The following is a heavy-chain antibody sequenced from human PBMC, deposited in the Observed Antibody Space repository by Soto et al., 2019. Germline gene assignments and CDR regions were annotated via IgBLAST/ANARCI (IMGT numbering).Heavy chain of an antibody. CDR2: MNPNSGNT. D-gene: IGHD5-18*01. CDR3: ARDREMATAYDAFDI. CDR1: GYTFTSYD. V-gene: IGHV1-8*01. Sequence: GASVKVSCKASGYTFTSYDINWVRQATGQGLEWMGWMNPNSGNTGYAQKFQGRVTMTRNTSMSTAYMELSSLRSEDTAVYYCARDREMATAYDAFDIWGQGTTVTVSS. J-gene: IGHJ3*02.